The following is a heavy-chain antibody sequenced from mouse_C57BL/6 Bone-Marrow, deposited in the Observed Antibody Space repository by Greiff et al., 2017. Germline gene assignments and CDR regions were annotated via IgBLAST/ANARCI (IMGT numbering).Heavy chain of an antibody. CDR1: GYSITSGYD. CDR2: ISYSGST. Sequence: DVKLVESGPGMVKPSQSLSLTCTFTGYSITSGYDWHWIRHFPGNKLEWMGYISYSGSTNYNPSLKSRISITHDTSKNHFFLKLNSVTTEDTATYYCARGYYGSSYTTWFAYWGQGTLVTVSA. CDR3: ARGYYGSSYTTWFAY. D-gene: IGHD1-1*01. V-gene: IGHV3-1*01. J-gene: IGHJ3*01.